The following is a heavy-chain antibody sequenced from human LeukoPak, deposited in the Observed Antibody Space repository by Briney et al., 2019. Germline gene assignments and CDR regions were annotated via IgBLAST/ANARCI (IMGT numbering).Heavy chain of an antibody. CDR3: ARDGGSIAVAGTIDY. CDR1: GFTFSSYS. J-gene: IGHJ4*02. V-gene: IGHV3-48*04. CDR2: ISSSSSTI. Sequence: GGSLRLSCAASGFTFSSYSMNWVRQAPGKGLEWVSYISSSSSTIYYADSVKGRFTISRDNAKNSLYLQMNSLRAEDTAVYYCARDGGSIAVAGTIDYWGQGTLVTVSS. D-gene: IGHD6-19*01.